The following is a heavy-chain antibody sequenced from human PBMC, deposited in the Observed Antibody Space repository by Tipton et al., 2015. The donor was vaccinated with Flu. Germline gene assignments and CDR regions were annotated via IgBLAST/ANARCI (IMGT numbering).Heavy chain of an antibody. CDR1: GGSISSSSYY. J-gene: IGHJ4*02. CDR2: MYTSGST. Sequence: TLSLTCTVSGGSISSSSYYWGWIRQPPGKGLEWIGRMYTSGSTNYNPSLKSRLTMSVDTSKNQFSLKLSSVTAADTAVYYCATYYYGSGTQSAFDYWGQGTLVTVSS. D-gene: IGHD3-10*01. V-gene: IGHV4-61*02. CDR3: ATYYYGSGTQSAFDY.